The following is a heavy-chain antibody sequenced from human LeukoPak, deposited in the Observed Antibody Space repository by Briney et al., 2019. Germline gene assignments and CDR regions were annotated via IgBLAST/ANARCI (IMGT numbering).Heavy chain of an antibody. V-gene: IGHV4-59*01. CDR3: ARNGARYYYGMDV. CDR1: GGSLSSYY. CDR2: IYYSGGT. D-gene: IGHD2-8*01. Sequence: PSETLSLTCTVSGGSLSSYYWSWIRQPPGKGLEWIGDIYYSGGTNYNPSLSSRVTISVDTSKNQFSLKLSSVTAADTAVYYCARNGARYYYGMDVWGQGTTVTVSS. J-gene: IGHJ6*02.